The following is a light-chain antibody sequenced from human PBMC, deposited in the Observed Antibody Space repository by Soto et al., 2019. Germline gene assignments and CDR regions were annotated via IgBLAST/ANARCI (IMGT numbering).Light chain of an antibody. J-gene: IGLJ1*01. Sequence: QSALTQPASVSGSPGQSITISCTGTSSDVGTYDLVSWYQHHPGKAPKLVIYEVTKRPSGVPDRVSASKSGNTASLTVSGLRAEDEADYYCSSYAGSNNFVFGSGTKVTVL. CDR3: SSYAGSNNFV. CDR2: EVT. V-gene: IGLV2-8*01. CDR1: SSDVGTYDL.